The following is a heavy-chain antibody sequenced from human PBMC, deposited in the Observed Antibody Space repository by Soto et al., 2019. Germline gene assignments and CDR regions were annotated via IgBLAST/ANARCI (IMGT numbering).Heavy chain of an antibody. CDR3: AKDGATNWNYVLCGMDV. CDR2: ISYDVSNK. J-gene: IGHJ6*02. D-gene: IGHD1-7*01. Sequence: XGSLRLSCGASGLSFSSYGTHWVRQAPGKGLEWVAVISYDVSNKYYADSVKGRFTISRDNSKNTLYLQMNSLRAEDTAVYYCAKDGATNWNYVLCGMDVCGQGTTVTVSS. V-gene: IGHV3-30*18. CDR1: GLSFSSYG.